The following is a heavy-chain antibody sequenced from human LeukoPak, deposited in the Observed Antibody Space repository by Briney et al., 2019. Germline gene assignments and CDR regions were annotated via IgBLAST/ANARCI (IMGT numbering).Heavy chain of an antibody. CDR2: ISSSGSTI. CDR1: GFTFSSYE. J-gene: IGHJ4*02. CDR3: AREKYGDYLFDY. V-gene: IGHV3-48*03. D-gene: IGHD4-17*01. Sequence: GGSLRLSCAASGFTFSSYEMNWVRQAPGKGLEWVSYISSSGSTIYYADSVKGRFTISRDNAKNSLYLQMNSLRAEDMAVYYCAREKYGDYLFDYWGQGTLVTVSS.